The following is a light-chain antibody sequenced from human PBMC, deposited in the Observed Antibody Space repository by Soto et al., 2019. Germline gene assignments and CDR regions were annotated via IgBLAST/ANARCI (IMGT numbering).Light chain of an antibody. V-gene: IGKV1-5*03. CDR1: ESISSW. CDR2: KAS. CDR3: QHYSVFPLT. Sequence: DIQMTQFPSTLSASVGDRVTITCRASESISSWLAWYQQKPGKAPKILIYKASTLQSGVPSRFTGSGSGTEFTLTISSLQPDDCATYYCQHYSVFPLTFGGGTKVEIK. J-gene: IGKJ4*01.